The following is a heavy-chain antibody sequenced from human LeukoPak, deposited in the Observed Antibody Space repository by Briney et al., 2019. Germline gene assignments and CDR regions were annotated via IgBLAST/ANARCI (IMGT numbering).Heavy chain of an antibody. Sequence: RGSLRLSCAASGFTFSSYEMNWVRQAPGKGLEWVSYISSSGSTIYYADSVKGRFTISRDNAKNSLYLQMNSLRAEDTAVYYCAVYYGSGSYYKGRDDYYYYGMDVWGKGTTVTVSS. D-gene: IGHD3-10*01. CDR1: GFTFSSYE. V-gene: IGHV3-48*03. CDR3: AVYYGSGSYYKGRDDYYYYGMDV. CDR2: ISSSGSTI. J-gene: IGHJ6*04.